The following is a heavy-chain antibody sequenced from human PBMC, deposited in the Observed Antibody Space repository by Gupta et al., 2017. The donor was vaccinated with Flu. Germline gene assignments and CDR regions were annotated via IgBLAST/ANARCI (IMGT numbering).Heavy chain of an antibody. CDR2: ISSSSSTI. Sequence: EVQLVESGGGLVQPGGSLRLSCAASGFTFSSYSMNWVRQAPGKGLEWVSYISSSSSTIYYADSVKGRFTISRDNAKNSLYLQMNSLRDEDTAVYYCARAARGNWNSRVMRSWVDYWGQGTLVTVSS. D-gene: IGHD1-7*01. V-gene: IGHV3-48*02. CDR3: ARAARGNWNSRVMRSWVDY. CDR1: GFTFSSYS. J-gene: IGHJ4*02.